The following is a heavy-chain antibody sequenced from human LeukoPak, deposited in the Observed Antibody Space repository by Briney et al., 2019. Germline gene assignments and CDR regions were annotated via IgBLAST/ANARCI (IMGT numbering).Heavy chain of an antibody. J-gene: IGHJ5*02. D-gene: IGHD3-16*02. Sequence: GGSLRLSCAASGFTFSSYSMNWVRQAPGKGLEWVSYISISSSTIYYADSVKGRFTISRDNAKNSLYLQMNSLRAEDTAVYYCARGPYDYVWGSYRYTENWFDPWGQGTLVTVSS. CDR3: ARGPYDYVWGSYRYTENWFDP. V-gene: IGHV3-48*01. CDR2: ISISSSTI. CDR1: GFTFSSYS.